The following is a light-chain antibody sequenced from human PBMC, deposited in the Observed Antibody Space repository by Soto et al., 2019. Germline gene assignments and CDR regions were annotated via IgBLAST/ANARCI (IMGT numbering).Light chain of an antibody. V-gene: IGKV1-27*01. CDR1: QDISTH. Sequence: DIQMTQSPSSLSASVGDRVTITCRASQDISTHLDWYQQRPGKVPKLLIFGASTLRSGVPSRFIGSRSGTDFTLSISSLQPEDVATYYCQKYNNVPFTFGPGTTVDLK. CDR3: QKYNNVPFT. CDR2: GAS. J-gene: IGKJ3*01.